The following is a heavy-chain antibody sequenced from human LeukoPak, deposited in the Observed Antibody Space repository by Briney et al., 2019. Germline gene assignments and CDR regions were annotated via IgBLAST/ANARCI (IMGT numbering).Heavy chain of an antibody. V-gene: IGHV1-69*13. J-gene: IGHJ4*02. CDR1: GGTFSSYA. D-gene: IGHD3-3*01. CDR2: IIPIFGTA. CDR3: ASSPIFGVVTHLYYFDY. Sequence: ASVKVSCKASGGTFSSYAISWVRQAPGQGLEWMGGIIPIFGTANYAQKFQGRVTITADESTSTAYMELSSLRSEDTAVYYCASSPIFGVVTHLYYFDYWGQGTLVTVSS.